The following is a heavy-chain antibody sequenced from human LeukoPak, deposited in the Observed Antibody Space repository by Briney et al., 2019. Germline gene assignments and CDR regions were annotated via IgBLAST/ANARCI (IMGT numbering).Heavy chain of an antibody. CDR1: GFTFNSYS. D-gene: IGHD4-17*01. J-gene: IGHJ2*01. V-gene: IGHV3-30*02. CDR3: ARGPNYGDSFPNWYFDL. Sequence: PGGSLRLSCAASGFTFNSYSMHWVRQAPGKGLEWVAFIRYDGSNKYYADSVKGRFTFSRDNYKNTLYLQMNSLRAEDTAVYYCARGPNYGDSFPNWYFDLWGRGTLVTVSS. CDR2: IRYDGSNK.